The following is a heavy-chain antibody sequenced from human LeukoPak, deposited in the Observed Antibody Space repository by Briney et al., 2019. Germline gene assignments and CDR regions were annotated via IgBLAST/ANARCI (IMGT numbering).Heavy chain of an antibody. CDR3: ARGRGITVTTRRYWFDP. D-gene: IGHD4-17*01. CDR2: INHSGST. V-gene: IGHV4-34*01. CDR1: GGSFSGYY. J-gene: IGHJ5*02. Sequence: SETLSLTCAVYGGSFSGYYWSWIRQPPGKGLEWIGEINHSGSTNYNPSLKSRVTISVDTSKNQFSLKLSSVTAADTAVYYCARGRGITVTTRRYWFDPWGQGTLVIVSS.